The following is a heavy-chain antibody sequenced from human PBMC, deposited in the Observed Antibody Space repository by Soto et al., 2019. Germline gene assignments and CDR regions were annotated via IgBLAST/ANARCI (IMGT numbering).Heavy chain of an antibody. D-gene: IGHD3-3*01. V-gene: IGHV3-23*01. CDR1: GFTFSSYA. CDR3: AKDGITIFGVVPPYGMDV. Sequence: EVQLLESGGGLVQPGGSLRLSCAASGFTFSSYAMSWVRQAPGKGLEWVSAISGSGGSTYYADSVKGRFTISRDNSKNTLYLQMNSLRAEDTAVYYCAKDGITIFGVVPPYGMDVWGQGTTVTVSS. J-gene: IGHJ6*02. CDR2: ISGSGGST.